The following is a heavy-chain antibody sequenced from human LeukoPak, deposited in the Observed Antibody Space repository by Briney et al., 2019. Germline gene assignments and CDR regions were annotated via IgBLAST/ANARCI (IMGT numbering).Heavy chain of an antibody. CDR2: IYYSGST. J-gene: IGHJ3*02. D-gene: IGHD3-16*01. V-gene: IGHV4-30-4*08. CDR3: DSGGLPAFDI. Sequence: SETLSLTCTVSGGSISSGDYYWSWIRQPPGKGLEWIGYIYYSGSTYYNPSLKSRVTISVDTSKNQFSLKLSSVTAADTAVYYCDSGGLPAFDIWGQGTMVTVYS. CDR1: GGSISSGDYY.